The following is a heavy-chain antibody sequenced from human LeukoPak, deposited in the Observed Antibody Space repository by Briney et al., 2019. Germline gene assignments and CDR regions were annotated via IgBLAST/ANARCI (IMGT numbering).Heavy chain of an antibody. CDR3: ARRVLAAALIAFDI. CDR1: GFSFSSNG. CDR2: ISGSGGST. J-gene: IGHJ3*02. D-gene: IGHD6-13*01. V-gene: IGHV3-23*01. Sequence: GGSLRLSCVASGFSFSSNGMTWVRQAPGKGLEWVSAISGSGGSTYYADSVKGRFTISRDNSKNTLYLQMNSLRVGDTAVYYCARRVLAAALIAFDIWGQGTMVTVSS.